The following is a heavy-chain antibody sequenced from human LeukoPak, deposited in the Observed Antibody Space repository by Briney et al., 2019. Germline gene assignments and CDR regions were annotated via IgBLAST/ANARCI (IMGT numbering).Heavy chain of an antibody. Sequence: GGSLRVSCAASGFTFSSYSMHWVRQAPGKGLEWVSFVTPSSDVVFCADSVKGRFTISRDNAKNSLYLQMNSLIDEDTAIYYCARVRSGWYDDYWGQGTLVTVSS. D-gene: IGHD6-19*01. CDR3: ARVRSGWYDDY. CDR2: VTPSSDVV. V-gene: IGHV3-48*02. J-gene: IGHJ4*02. CDR1: GFTFSSYS.